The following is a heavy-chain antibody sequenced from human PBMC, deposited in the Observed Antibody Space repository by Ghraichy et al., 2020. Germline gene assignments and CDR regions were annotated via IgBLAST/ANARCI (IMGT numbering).Heavy chain of an antibody. D-gene: IGHD4-17*01. CDR3: ARVYGDYVGGAFDI. V-gene: IGHV1-69*06. J-gene: IGHJ3*02. CDR2: IIPIFGTA. Sequence: SVKVSCKASGGTFSSYAISWVRQAPGQGLEWMGGIIPIFGTANYAQKFQGRVTITADKSTSTAYMELSSLRSEDTAVYYCARVYGDYVGGAFDIWGQGTMVTVSS. CDR1: GGTFSSYA.